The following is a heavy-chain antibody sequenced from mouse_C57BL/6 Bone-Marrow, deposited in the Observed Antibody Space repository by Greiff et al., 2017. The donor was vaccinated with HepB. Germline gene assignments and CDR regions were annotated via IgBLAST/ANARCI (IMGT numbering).Heavy chain of an antibody. V-gene: IGHV1-85*01. CDR3: ARLRDYYSNYGFAY. Sequence: VKLQESGPELVKPGASVKLSCKASGYTFTSYDINWVKQRPGQGLEWIGWIYPRDGSTKYNEKFKGKATLTVDTSSSTAYMELHSLTSEDSAVYFCARLRDYYSNYGFAYWGQGTLVTVSA. D-gene: IGHD2-5*01. CDR2: IYPRDGST. J-gene: IGHJ3*01. CDR1: GYTFTSYD.